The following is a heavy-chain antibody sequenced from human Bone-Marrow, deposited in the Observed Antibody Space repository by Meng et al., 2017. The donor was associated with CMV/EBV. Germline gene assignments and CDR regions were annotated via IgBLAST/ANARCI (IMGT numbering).Heavy chain of an antibody. CDR3: AREACGDYAVGY. V-gene: IGHV3-21*01. Sequence: CAASGFTCTAYTMNWVRQAPGKGLEWVSSISSSSAFIYYAHSVEGRFIISRDNARKSLYLQMNSLRADDTAVYYCAREACGDYAVGYWGQGTLVTVSS. J-gene: IGHJ4*02. D-gene: IGHD4-17*01. CDR1: GFTCTAYT. CDR2: ISSSSAFI.